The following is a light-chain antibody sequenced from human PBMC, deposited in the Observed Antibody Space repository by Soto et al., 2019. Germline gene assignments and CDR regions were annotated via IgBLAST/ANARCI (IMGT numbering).Light chain of an antibody. CDR1: QFLSSNY. CDR2: GAS. J-gene: IGKJ4*01. V-gene: IGKV3-20*01. Sequence: IVVTQSPATLSLSPWERATLSCRASQFLSSNYLSWYQQKPGQAPRLLIYGASDRATGIPDRFSAYGSGTDFTLTISRLEPEDVAVYYCQQYGIIPLTFGGGTKVDIK. CDR3: QQYGIIPLT.